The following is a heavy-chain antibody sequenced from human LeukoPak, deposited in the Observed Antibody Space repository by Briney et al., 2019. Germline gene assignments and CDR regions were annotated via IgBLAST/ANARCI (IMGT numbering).Heavy chain of an antibody. Sequence: SETLSLTGTVAGGSITNYFWTLIRQPAGKGLELVGRIHSTGNRHYNPSLKSRVTMSVDTSKNHFSLNLSSVTAADTALYYCARYYCRGISCYTWIDYWGQGTLVTVSS. V-gene: IGHV4-4*07. CDR2: IHSTGNR. CDR3: ARYYCRGISCYTWIDY. D-gene: IGHD2-2*02. CDR1: GGSITNYF. J-gene: IGHJ4*02.